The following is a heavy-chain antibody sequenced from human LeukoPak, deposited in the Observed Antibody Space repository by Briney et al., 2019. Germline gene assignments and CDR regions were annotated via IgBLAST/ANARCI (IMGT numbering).Heavy chain of an antibody. J-gene: IGHJ4*02. CDR1: GFTLSTYW. Sequence: PGGSLGLSCAASGFTLSTYWMHWVREGPGKGLVWVSCINSDGSRTTYADSVKGRFTISRDNAKNTLYLQMNTLRVEDTAVYYCARGSWSAADTNIDYWGQGTLVTVSS. V-gene: IGHV3-74*01. CDR3: ARGSWSAADTNIDY. CDR2: INSDGSRT. D-gene: IGHD6-13*01.